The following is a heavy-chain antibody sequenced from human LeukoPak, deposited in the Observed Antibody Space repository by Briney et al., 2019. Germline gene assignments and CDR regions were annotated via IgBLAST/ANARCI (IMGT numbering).Heavy chain of an antibody. D-gene: IGHD1-7*01. Sequence: ASVKVSCKASEYIFTDYAINWVRQAPGQRLEWMGWINAGNGNTKYSQKFQGRVTITRDTSASTAYMELSSLRSEDTAVYYCARDGRASRYNWNYGDYWGQGTLVTVSS. CDR3: ARDGRASRYNWNYGDY. CDR2: INAGNGNT. CDR1: EYIFTDYA. V-gene: IGHV1-3*01. J-gene: IGHJ4*02.